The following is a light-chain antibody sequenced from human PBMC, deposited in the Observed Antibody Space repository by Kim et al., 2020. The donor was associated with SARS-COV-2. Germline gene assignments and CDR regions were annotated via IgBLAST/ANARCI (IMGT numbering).Light chain of an antibody. Sequence: SSELTQDPAVSVALGQTVRLTCQGDSLRNYYATWYQQRPGQAPTLVLYGKYDRPSGIPDRFSGSASGNTASLTTTGAQAEDEGDYYSSSRDRTGDLVVFG. CDR1: SLRNYY. CDR3: SSRDRTGDLVV. V-gene: IGLV3-19*01. CDR2: GKY. J-gene: IGLJ2*01.